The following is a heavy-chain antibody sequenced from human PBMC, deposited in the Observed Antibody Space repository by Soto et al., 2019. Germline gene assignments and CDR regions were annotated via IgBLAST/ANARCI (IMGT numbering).Heavy chain of an antibody. CDR3: ARDLGMGKNWFDP. J-gene: IGHJ5*02. Sequence: PSETLSLTCAVSGGSISSSNWWSWVRQPPGKGLEWIGEIYHSGSTNYNPSLKSRVTISVDKSKNQISLKLSSVTAADTAVYYWARDLGMGKNWFDPWGQGTLVTVSS. CDR2: IYHSGST. CDR1: GGSISSSNW. V-gene: IGHV4-4*02. D-gene: IGHD7-27*01.